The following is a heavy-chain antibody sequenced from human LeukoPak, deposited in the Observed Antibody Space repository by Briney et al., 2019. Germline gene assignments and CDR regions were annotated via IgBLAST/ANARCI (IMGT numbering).Heavy chain of an antibody. CDR1: GGSINSYY. D-gene: IGHD4-23*01. CDR3: ARGGKATVVTM. V-gene: IGHV4-4*07. CDR2: IYSSGST. Sequence: SETLSLTCTVSGGSINSYYWSRIRQPAGKGLEWIGRIYSSGSTNYNPSLKSRVSMSVDTSKNQFSLKLTSVTAADTAVYYCARGGKATVVTMWGQGILVTVSS. J-gene: IGHJ4*02.